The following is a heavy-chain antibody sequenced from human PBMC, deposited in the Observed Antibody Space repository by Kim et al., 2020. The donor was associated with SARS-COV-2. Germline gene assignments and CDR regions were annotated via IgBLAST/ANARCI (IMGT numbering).Heavy chain of an antibody. CDR3: ARLTYDFWSGSRPRNDYYYYGMDV. V-gene: IGHV1-69*13. CDR2: IIPIFGTA. Sequence: SVKVSCKASGGTFSSYAISWVRQAPGQGLEWMGGIIPIFGTANYAQKFQGRVTITADESTSTAYMELSSLRSEDTAVYYCARLTYDFWSGSRPRNDYYYYGMDVWGQGTTVTVSS. D-gene: IGHD3-3*01. CDR1: GGTFSSYA. J-gene: IGHJ6*02.